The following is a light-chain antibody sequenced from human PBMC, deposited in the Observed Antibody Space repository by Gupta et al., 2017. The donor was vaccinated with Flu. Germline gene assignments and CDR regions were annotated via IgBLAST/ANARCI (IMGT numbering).Light chain of an antibody. CDR3: SSYAGANKRV. Sequence: VTISCTGTSSDVGGCNYVCWYHPHPGRAHNLIIYEVTKRPAGVPDRFSGSKSGNTASLTVSVRQAEEEADYYCSSYAGANKRVFGTGTKVTVL. V-gene: IGLV2-8*01. CDR2: EVT. CDR1: SSDVGGCNY. J-gene: IGLJ1*01.